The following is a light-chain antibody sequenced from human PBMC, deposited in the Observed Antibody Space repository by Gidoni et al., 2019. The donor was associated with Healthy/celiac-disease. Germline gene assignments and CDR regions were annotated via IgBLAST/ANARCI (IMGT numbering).Light chain of an antibody. J-gene: IGKJ5*01. V-gene: IGKV3-20*01. Sequence: DIELTQSPCTLSSSPGERATITCRASQSVSSSYLAWYQQKPGQAPRLLIYGASSRATGLPDRFSGSGSGTDFTLTISRLEPEDFAVYYCQQYGSTPPITFGQGTRLEIK. CDR3: QQYGSTPPIT. CDR2: GAS. CDR1: QSVSSSY.